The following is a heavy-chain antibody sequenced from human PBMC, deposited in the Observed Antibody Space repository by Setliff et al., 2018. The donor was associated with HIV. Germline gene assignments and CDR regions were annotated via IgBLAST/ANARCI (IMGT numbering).Heavy chain of an antibody. CDR3: ARGGTYVERLFPPSYYMDL. J-gene: IGHJ6*03. V-gene: IGHV1-69*10. CDR2: YIPTLHIT. Sequence: GASVKVSCKASGGSFNGQALNWVRQAPGQGLQWMGGYIPTLHITRYAEDIQRARVTTSADTSTGAIYLDLRGLRVDDTAVYYCARGGTYVERLFPPSYYMDLWGIGTSVTVSS. D-gene: IGHD3-16*01. CDR1: GGSFNGQA.